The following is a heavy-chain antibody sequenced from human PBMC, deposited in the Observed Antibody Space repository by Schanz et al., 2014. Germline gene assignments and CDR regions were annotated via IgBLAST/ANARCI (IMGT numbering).Heavy chain of an antibody. CDR2: ISGSGGST. V-gene: IGHV3-23*01. Sequence: VHLLESGGGLVEPGGSLRLSCAASGFSFSDYYMSWIRQAPGKGLEWVSAISGSGGSTYYADSVKGRFTISRDNSKNTLYLQMNSLRAEDTAVYYCARAGYDADNWCDPWGQGTLVTVSS. J-gene: IGHJ5*02. D-gene: IGHD2-2*01. CDR3: ARAGYDADNWCDP. CDR1: GFSFSDYY.